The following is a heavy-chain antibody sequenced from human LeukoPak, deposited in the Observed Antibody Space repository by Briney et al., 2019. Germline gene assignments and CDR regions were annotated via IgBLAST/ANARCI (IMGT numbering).Heavy chain of an antibody. CDR2: IYYSGST. D-gene: IGHD3-10*01. V-gene: IGHV4-59*08. CDR1: GGSISSYY. CDR3: AGMFYYASGGYYFDY. Sequence: PSETLSLTCTVSGGSISSYYWSWIRQPPGKGLEWIGYIYYSGSTNYNPSLKSRVTISVDTSKNQFSLKLSSVTAADTAVYYCAGMFYYASGGYYFDYWGQGTLVTVSS. J-gene: IGHJ4*02.